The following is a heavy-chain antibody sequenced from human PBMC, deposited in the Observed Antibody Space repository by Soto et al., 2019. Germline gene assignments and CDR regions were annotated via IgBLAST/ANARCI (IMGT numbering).Heavy chain of an antibody. V-gene: IGHV3-30*18. J-gene: IGHJ4*02. CDR1: GFTFSSYG. CDR2: ISYDGKVA. Sequence: QVQLVESGGGVVQPGRSLRLSCAASGFTFSSYGMHWVRQAPGKGLEWVTVISYDGKVAYYADSVKGRFTISRDNSKNTLYLQMHSLRTEDTAMYYCAKEGPITNWYFDYWGQGTLVTVSS. D-gene: IGHD1-1*01. CDR3: AKEGPITNWYFDY.